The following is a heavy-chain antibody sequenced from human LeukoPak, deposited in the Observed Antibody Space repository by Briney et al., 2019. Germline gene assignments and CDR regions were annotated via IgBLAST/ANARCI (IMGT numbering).Heavy chain of an antibody. CDR1: GGSISSGGY. D-gene: IGHD6-13*01. V-gene: IGHV4-31*03. CDR3: ARGIAAAGTSDY. J-gene: IGHJ4*02. CDR2: IYYSGST. Sequence: PSETLSLTCTVSGGSISSGGYWSWIRQHPGKGLEWIGYIYYSGSTYYNPPLKSRVTISVDTSMSQFSLKLSSVTAADTAVYYCARGIAAAGTSDYWGQGTLVTVSS.